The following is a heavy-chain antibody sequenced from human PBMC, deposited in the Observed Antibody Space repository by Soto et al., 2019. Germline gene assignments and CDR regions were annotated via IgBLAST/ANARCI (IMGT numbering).Heavy chain of an antibody. CDR3: ARDLGYSSSWYGGFDY. CDR2: IYSGGST. V-gene: IGHV3-53*01. J-gene: IGHJ4*02. CDR1: GFTVSSNY. D-gene: IGHD6-13*01. Sequence: PGGSLRLSCAASGFTVSSNYMSWVRQAPGKGLEWVSVIYSGGSTYYADSVKGRFTISRDNSKNTLYLQMNSLRAEDTAVYYCARDLGYSSSWYGGFDYWGQGTLVTVSS.